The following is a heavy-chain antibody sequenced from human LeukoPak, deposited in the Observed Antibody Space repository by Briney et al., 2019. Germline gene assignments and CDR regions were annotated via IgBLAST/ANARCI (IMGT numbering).Heavy chain of an antibody. CDR2: INHSGST. CDR3: ARGGGRVLLMVYATRPNWFDP. CDR1: GGSISSSSYY. Sequence: SETLSLTCTVSGGSISSSSYYWSWIRQPPGKGLEWIGEINHSGSTNYNPSLKSRVTISVDTSKNQFSLKLSSVTAADTAVYYCARGGGRVLLMVYATRPNWFDPWGQGTLVTVSS. D-gene: IGHD2-8*01. V-gene: IGHV4-39*07. J-gene: IGHJ5*02.